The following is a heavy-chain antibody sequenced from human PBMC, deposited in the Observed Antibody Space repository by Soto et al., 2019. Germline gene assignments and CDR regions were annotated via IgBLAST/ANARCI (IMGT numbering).Heavy chain of an antibody. V-gene: IGHV4-61*01. J-gene: IGHJ5*02. D-gene: IGHD4-4*01. Sequence: SETLSLTCIVSGGSVSSVTYYWSWIRQSPGKGLEWIGYINNSGSTKYNPSLKSRVSMSLDTSKNQFSLKLISVTAADTAVYYCARADDYKSSWFDPWGQGTLVTVSS. CDR2: INNSGST. CDR1: GGSVSSVTYY. CDR3: ARADDYKSSWFDP.